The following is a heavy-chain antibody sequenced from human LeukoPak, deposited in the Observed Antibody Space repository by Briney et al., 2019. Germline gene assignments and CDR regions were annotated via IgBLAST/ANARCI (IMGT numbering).Heavy chain of an antibody. CDR3: ATTCSSSGHCFDY. CDR2: ISYDGSNK. CDR1: GFTFSSYA. Sequence: GGSLRLSCAASGFTFSSYAMHWVRQAPGKGLEWVAVISYDGSNKYYADSVKGRFTISRDNAKNSLYLQMNSLRDEDTAVYYCATTCSSSGHCFDYWGQGTLVTVSS. D-gene: IGHD6-13*01. V-gene: IGHV3-30-3*01. J-gene: IGHJ4*02.